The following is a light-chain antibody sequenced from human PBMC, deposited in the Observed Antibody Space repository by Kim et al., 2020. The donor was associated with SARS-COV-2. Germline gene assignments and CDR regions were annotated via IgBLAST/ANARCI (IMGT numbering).Light chain of an antibody. J-gene: IGKJ4*01. CDR2: LGS. CDR3: MQAVEIPLT. V-gene: IGKV2-28*01. CDR1: QSLLHGLGYHY. Sequence: DIVMTQSPLSLSVTPGGPASISCRSSQSLLHGLGYHYLDWFLQKPGQSPQLLIYLGSSRASGVPDRFSGSGSGTNFTLKISRVEAEDVGVYYCMQAVEIPLTFGGGTKVDIK.